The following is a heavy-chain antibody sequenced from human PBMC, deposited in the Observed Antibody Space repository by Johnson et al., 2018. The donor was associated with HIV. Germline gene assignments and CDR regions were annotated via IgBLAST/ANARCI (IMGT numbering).Heavy chain of an antibody. CDR3: ARSDYDSSGYYAFDI. CDR1: GFTFSSYA. D-gene: IGHD3-22*01. J-gene: IGHJ3*02. Sequence: QVQLVESGGGVVQPGRSLRLSCAASGFTFSSYAMYWVRQAPGKGLEWVAVISYDGSNKYYADSVKGRFTISRDNSKNTLYLQMNSLRAEDTAVYYCARSDYDSSGYYAFDIWGQGTMVTVSS. V-gene: IGHV3-30*04. CDR2: ISYDGSNK.